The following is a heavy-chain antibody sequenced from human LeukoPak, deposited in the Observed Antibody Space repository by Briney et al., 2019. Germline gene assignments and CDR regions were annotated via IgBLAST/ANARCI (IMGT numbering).Heavy chain of an antibody. V-gene: IGHV3-23*01. J-gene: IGHJ4*02. CDR1: GFTFSSYA. CDR2: LSGSGSTT. D-gene: IGHD6-13*01. CDR3: AKDRYSSSWYYFDY. Sequence: GGSLRLSCAASGFTFSSYAMSWVRQAPGKGLEWVSTLSGSGSTTYYADFVKGRFTISRDNSKNTLYLQMNSLRADDTAVYFCAKDRYSSSWYYFDYWGQGTLVTVSS.